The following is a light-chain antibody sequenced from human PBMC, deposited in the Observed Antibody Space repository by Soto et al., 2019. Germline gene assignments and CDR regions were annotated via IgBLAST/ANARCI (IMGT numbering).Light chain of an antibody. J-gene: IGLJ3*02. CDR2: EVT. CDR3: SSYSLSNPWV. Sequence: QSVLTQPASVSGSPGQSITISCTGTSTDVGDYNYVSWYQYRPGTAPKLVIFEVTNRPSGVSDRFSGSKSGNTASLTISGLHIEDEGDYYCSSYSLSNPWVFGGGTQLTVL. CDR1: STDVGDYNY. V-gene: IGLV2-14*01.